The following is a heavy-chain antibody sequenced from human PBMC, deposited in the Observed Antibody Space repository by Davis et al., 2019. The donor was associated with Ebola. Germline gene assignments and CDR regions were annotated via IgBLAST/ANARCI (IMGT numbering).Heavy chain of an antibody. Sequence: GGSLRLSCAASGFTFDAYAMHWVRQAPGKGLEWVSLISGDGGSTYYADSVKGRFTISRDNAKNSLYLQMNSLRAEDTAVYYCARDYDFWSGPDYWGQGTLVTVSS. V-gene: IGHV3-43*02. CDR2: ISGDGGST. CDR1: GFTFDAYA. J-gene: IGHJ4*02. D-gene: IGHD3-3*01. CDR3: ARDYDFWSGPDY.